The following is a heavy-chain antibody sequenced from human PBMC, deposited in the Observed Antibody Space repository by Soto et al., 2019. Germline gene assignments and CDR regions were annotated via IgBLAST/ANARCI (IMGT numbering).Heavy chain of an antibody. CDR1: GDSINDYY. Sequence: SETLSLTCTVSGDSINDYYWSWIRQPAGKGLEWIGRIYTSGSTDYNPSLKSRVTISIDMSKNQFSLKVTSMTAADTAVYYCARERREKIHDGYDIDYWGQGTLVTVSS. J-gene: IGHJ4*02. V-gene: IGHV4-4*07. CDR2: IYTSGST. CDR3: ARERREKIHDGYDIDY. D-gene: IGHD5-12*01.